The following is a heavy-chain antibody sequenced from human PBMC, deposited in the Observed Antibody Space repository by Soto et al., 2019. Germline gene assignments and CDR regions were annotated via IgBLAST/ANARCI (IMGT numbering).Heavy chain of an antibody. V-gene: IGHV3-30*18. CDR3: AKDIVATSFYYYYMDV. Sequence: PGGSLRLSCAASGFTFSSYGMHWVRQAPGKGLEWVAVISYDGSNKYYADSVKGRFTISRDNSKNTLYLQMNSLRAEDTAVYYCAKDIVATSFYYYYMDVWGKGTTVTVSS. CDR1: GFTFSSYG. CDR2: ISYDGSNK. J-gene: IGHJ6*03. D-gene: IGHD5-12*01.